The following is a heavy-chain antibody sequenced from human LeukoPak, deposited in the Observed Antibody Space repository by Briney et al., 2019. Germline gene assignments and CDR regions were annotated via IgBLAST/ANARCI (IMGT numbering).Heavy chain of an antibody. J-gene: IGHJ3*02. CDR3: ARKTTVSYAFDI. Sequence: SHISSSSTNIYYVASVQGRFTISRDNAKKSLYLQVNSLRAEDTAVYYCARKTTVSYAFDIWGQGTMVTVSS. CDR2: ISSSSTNI. D-gene: IGHD4-11*01. V-gene: IGHV3-48*01.